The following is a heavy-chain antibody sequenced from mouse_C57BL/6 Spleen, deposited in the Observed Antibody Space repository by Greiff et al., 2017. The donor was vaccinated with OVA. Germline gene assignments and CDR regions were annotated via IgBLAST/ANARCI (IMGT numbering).Heavy chain of an antibody. J-gene: IGHJ2*01. D-gene: IGHD2-4*01. CDR3: ARKLIYYDYWFDY. V-gene: IGHV1-69*01. CDR2: IDPSDSYT. Sequence: VQLQQPGAELVMPGASVKLSCKASGYTFTSYWMHWVKQRPGQGLEWIGEIDPSDSYTNYNQKFKGKSTLTVDKSSSTAYMQLSSLTSEDSAVYYCARKLIYYDYWFDYWGQGTTLTVSS. CDR1: GYTFTSYW.